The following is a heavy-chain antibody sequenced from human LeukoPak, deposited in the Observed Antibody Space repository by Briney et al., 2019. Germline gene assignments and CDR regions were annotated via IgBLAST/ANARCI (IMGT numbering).Heavy chain of an antibody. CDR1: GFTFSSYW. Sequence: GGSLRLSCAASGFTFSSYWMSWVRQAPGKGLEWVANIKQDGSEKYYVDSEKGRFTISRDNAKNSLYLQMNSLRAEDTAVYYCARDGEWGQIDRSPTDAWGQGTLVTVSS. CDR3: ARDGEWGQIDRSPTDA. CDR2: IKQDGSEK. V-gene: IGHV3-7*01. J-gene: IGHJ5*02. D-gene: IGHD3-10*01.